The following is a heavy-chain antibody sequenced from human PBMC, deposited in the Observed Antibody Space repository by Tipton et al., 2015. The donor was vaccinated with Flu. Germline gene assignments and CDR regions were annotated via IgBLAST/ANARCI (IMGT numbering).Heavy chain of an antibody. D-gene: IGHD1-26*01. CDR2: ISGGANSI. CDR1: GFIFSGYS. Sequence: SLRLSCAASGFIFSGYSMNWVRQAPGKGLEWVSYISGGANSIYYADSVKGRFTISRDNAKNSVYLRMNSLRAEDTAVYYCVRGAREGSGELSQGVAFDCWRQGALVIVSS. CDR3: VRGAREGSGELSQGVAFDC. J-gene: IGHJ4*02. V-gene: IGHV3-21*06.